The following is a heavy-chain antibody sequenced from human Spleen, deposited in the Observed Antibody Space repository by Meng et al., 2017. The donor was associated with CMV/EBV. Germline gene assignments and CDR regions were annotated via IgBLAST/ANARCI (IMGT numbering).Heavy chain of an antibody. CDR2: INPNSGAT. Sequence: ASVKVSCKASGYTFTSSYIHWVRQAPGLGLEWLGWINPNSGATKYAQKFQGRVTMTRDTSISTAYMELSRLRSDDTAIYYCARTSGTLGWFDPWGQGTLVTVSS. J-gene: IGHJ5*02. CDR3: ARTSGTLGWFDP. V-gene: IGHV1-2*02. D-gene: IGHD1-1*01. CDR1: GYTFTSSY.